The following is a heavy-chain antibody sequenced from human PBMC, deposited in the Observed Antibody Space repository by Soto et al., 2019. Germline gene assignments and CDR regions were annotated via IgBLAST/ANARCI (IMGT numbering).Heavy chain of an antibody. CDR2: INHSGST. Sequence: QVQLQQWGAGLLKPSETLSLTCAVYGGSFSGYYWSWIRQPPGKGLEWIGEINHSGSTNYNPSLTSRVTISVDTSKNQFSLKLSSVTAADTAVYYCARARITIFGVVTPHRGWFDPWGQGTLVTVSS. CDR1: GGSFSGYY. D-gene: IGHD3-3*01. J-gene: IGHJ5*02. CDR3: ARARITIFGVVTPHRGWFDP. V-gene: IGHV4-34*01.